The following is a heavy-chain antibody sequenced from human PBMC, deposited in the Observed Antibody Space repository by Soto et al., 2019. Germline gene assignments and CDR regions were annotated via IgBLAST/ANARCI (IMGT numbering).Heavy chain of an antibody. Sequence: GGSLRLSCVVSGFIVSSSHMIWVRQAPGKGLEGVSILYNHGKTNYVDSVKGRFTITRDNSKNTVYLQMNSLRVEDTAVYYCARLTEAERHWGQGALVTVSS. CDR3: ARLTEAERH. CDR1: GFIVSSSH. V-gene: IGHV3-53*01. J-gene: IGHJ4*02. D-gene: IGHD1-1*01. CDR2: LYNHGKT.